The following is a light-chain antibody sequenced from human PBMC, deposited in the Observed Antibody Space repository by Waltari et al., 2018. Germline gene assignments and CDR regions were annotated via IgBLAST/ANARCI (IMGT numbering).Light chain of an antibody. V-gene: IGKV1-39*02. CDR3: QNGYDIPFS. Sequence: DIKMTQSPSSLSASVGDRVTITCRTSENVNNYLNWYQQKPGKAPNLLIYKASTLQSGVPSRFSGSGSGTEYTLTINSLQSEDAAIYFCQNGYDIPFSFGQGTKVEI. CDR2: KAS. J-gene: IGKJ2*03. CDR1: ENVNNY.